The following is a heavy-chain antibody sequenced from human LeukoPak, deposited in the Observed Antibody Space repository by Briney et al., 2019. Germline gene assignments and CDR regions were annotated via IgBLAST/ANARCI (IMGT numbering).Heavy chain of an antibody. CDR3: ARDLCSSTSCYIGLRFDP. D-gene: IGHD2-2*02. CDR2: IIPIFGTA. CDR1: GGTFSSYA. J-gene: IGHJ5*02. Sequence: SVKVSCKASGGTFSSYAISWVRQAPGQGLEWMGGIIPIFGTANYAQKFQGRVTITADESTSTAYMELSSLRSEDTAVYYCARDLCSSTSCYIGLRFDPWGQGTLVTVSS. V-gene: IGHV1-69*13.